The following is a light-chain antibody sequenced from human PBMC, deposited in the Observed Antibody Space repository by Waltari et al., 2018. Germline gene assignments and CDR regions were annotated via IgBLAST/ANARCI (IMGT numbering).Light chain of an antibody. J-gene: IGLJ2*01. CDR1: SGDIGGFAL. CDR3: SSYSRGSSFVL. CDR2: EVT. Sequence: QSALTQPASVSGSPGQSITISCTGTSGDIGGFALVSWYQQHPGKVPRLLVDEVTTRPSGVSSRFSGSESDNSAPLTISALQTEDEADYYCSSYSRGSSFVLFGGGTRLTVL. V-gene: IGLV2-23*02.